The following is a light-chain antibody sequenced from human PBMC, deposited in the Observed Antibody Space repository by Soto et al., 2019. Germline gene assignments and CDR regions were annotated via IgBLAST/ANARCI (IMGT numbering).Light chain of an antibody. Sequence: VLSPATCTLSLSSGGRSPPCFNSSQSVSSSYLAWYQQKPGQAPRLLISDVSTRATGIPARFNGSGSGTEFTLAISSLQFEDFAVYYCHQYNTWPLTFGGGTKVDI. J-gene: IGKJ4*01. CDR2: DVS. V-gene: IGKV3-15*01. CDR3: HQYNTWPLT. CDR1: QSVSSSY.